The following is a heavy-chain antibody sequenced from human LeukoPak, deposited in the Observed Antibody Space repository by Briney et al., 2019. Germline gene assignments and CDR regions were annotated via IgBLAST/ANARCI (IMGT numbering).Heavy chain of an antibody. CDR3: ARDGEMARIGWFDP. J-gene: IGHJ5*02. CDR1: GFTFSSYS. Sequence: PGGSLRLSCAASGFTFSSYSMNWVRQAPGKGLEWVSSIRSSSSYIYYADSVKGRFTISRDNAKNSLYLQMNSLRAEDTAVYYCARDGEMARIGWFDPWGQGTLVTVSS. D-gene: IGHD5-24*01. V-gene: IGHV3-21*01. CDR2: IRSSSSYI.